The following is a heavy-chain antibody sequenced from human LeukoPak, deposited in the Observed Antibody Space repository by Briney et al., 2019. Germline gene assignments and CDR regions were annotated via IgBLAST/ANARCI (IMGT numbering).Heavy chain of an antibody. CDR1: GGSISSGGSN. D-gene: IGHD5-18*01. J-gene: IGHJ5*01. CDR3: ARGQDLEGYSQARLDS. V-gene: IGHV4-61*08. Sequence: SQTLSLTCTVSGGSISSGGSNWSWIRQPPGKGLEWIGYIDYSGSTNYNPSLKSRVTISIETSRIQFSLKLTSVTPADTAVYYCARGQDLEGYSQARLDSWGQGVLVTVSS. CDR2: IDYSGST.